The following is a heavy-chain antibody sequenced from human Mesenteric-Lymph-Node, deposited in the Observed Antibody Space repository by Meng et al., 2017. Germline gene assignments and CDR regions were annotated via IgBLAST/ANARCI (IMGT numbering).Heavy chain of an antibody. J-gene: IGHJ4*02. CDR3: ARDGVFGRVLDY. CDR1: GGSISSGGFY. D-gene: IGHD2-21*01. Sequence: QVPLAAAGPRLVKPSQTLSLPCHVSGGSISSGGFYWSWISQHPGKGLEWIGYIYYSGSTYYNPSLRSRVAISIDTSKNQFSLKLTSVTAADTAVYYCARDGVFGRVLDYWGQGTLVTVSS. CDR2: IYYSGST. V-gene: IGHV4-31*03.